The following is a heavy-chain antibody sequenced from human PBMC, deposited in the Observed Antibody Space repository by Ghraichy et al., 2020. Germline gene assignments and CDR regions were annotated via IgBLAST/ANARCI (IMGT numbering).Heavy chain of an antibody. Sequence: GSLRLSCAASGFTFSSYAMHWVRQAPGKGLEWVAVISYDGSNKYYADSVKGRFTISRDNSKNTLYLQMNSLRAEDTAVYYCARPGSSGSFLVGFDYWGQGTLVTVSS. CDR1: GFTFSSYA. CDR3: ARPGSSGSFLVGFDY. J-gene: IGHJ4*02. V-gene: IGHV3-30*04. D-gene: IGHD6-19*01. CDR2: ISYDGSNK.